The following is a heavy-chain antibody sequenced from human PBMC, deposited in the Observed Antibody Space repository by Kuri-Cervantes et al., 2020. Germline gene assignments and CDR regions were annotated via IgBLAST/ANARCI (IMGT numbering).Heavy chain of an antibody. V-gene: IGHV1-18*01. CDR3: ARRRGIAVDY. Sequence: ASVKVSCKASGYTFTSYGISWVRQAPGQGLEWMEWISAYNGNTNYAQKLQGRVTMTRDTSTSTVYMELSSLRSEDTAVYYCARRRGIAVDYWGQGTLVTVSS. CDR2: ISAYNGNT. D-gene: IGHD6-13*01. CDR1: GYTFTSYG. J-gene: IGHJ4*02.